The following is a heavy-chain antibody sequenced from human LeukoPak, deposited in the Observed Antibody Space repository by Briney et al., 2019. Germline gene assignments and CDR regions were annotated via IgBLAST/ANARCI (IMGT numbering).Heavy chain of an antibody. CDR1: GFTFSIYG. CDR3: AREGIAALGEH. CDR2: IWNDGSNK. D-gene: IGHD6-13*01. V-gene: IGHV3-33*01. Sequence: GGSLRLSCAASGFTFSIYGMHWVRQAPNKGLEWVAIIWNDGSNKYYADSVKGRFTISRDNSKNTLYLQMNSLRAEDTAVYYCAREGIAALGEHWGRGTLVTVSS. J-gene: IGHJ1*01.